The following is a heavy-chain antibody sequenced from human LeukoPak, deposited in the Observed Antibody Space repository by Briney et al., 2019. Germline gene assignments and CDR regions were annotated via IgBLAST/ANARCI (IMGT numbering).Heavy chain of an antibody. CDR1: GFTFGNYW. V-gene: IGHV3-74*01. CDR3: ARDLGFQDDY. CDR2: ISDDGSSA. Sequence: PGGSLRLSCAASGFTFGNYWMHWVRQAPGKGLLWVSRISDDGSSANYADSVQGRLTISRDNAKNSLYLQMNSLRAEDTAVYYCARDLGFQDDYWGQGTLVTVSS. D-gene: IGHD2-15*01. J-gene: IGHJ4*02.